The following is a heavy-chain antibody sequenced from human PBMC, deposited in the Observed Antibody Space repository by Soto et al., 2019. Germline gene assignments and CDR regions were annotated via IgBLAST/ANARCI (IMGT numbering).Heavy chain of an antibody. CDR3: ASGNDPPLHCSSTSCYGDWFDP. V-gene: IGHV4-34*01. D-gene: IGHD2-2*01. CDR1: GGSFSGYY. CDR2: INHSGST. J-gene: IGHJ5*02. Sequence: QVQLQQWGAGLLKPSETLSLTCAGYGGSFSGYYWSWIRQPPGKGLEWIGEINHSGSTNYNPSLKSRVTISEDTSKNQYSLKLSSVTAADTAVYYCASGNDPPLHCSSTSCYGDWFDPWGQGTLVTVSS.